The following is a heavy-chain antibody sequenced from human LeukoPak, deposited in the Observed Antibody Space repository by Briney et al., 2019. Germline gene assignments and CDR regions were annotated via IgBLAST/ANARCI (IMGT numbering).Heavy chain of an antibody. V-gene: IGHV1-69*04. J-gene: IGHJ6*02. CDR1: GGTFSSYA. Sequence: SVKVSCKASGGTFSSYAISWVRQAPGQGLEWMGRIIPTLGIANYAQKFQGRVTITADKSTSTAYMELSSLRSEDTAVYYCARVNSYGSYYYYGMDVWGQGTTVTVSS. D-gene: IGHD5-18*01. CDR3: ARVNSYGSYYYYGMDV. CDR2: IIPTLGIA.